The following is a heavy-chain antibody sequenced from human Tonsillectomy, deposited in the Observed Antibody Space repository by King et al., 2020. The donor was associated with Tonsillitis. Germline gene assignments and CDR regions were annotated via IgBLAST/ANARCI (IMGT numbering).Heavy chain of an antibody. J-gene: IGHJ4*02. D-gene: IGHD6-19*01. Sequence: VQLVESGGGLVKPGGSLRLSCAASGFTFSSYSMNWVRQAPGKGLEWFSSISSSSSYIFYADSVKGRFTISRDNAKNSLCLQMNSLRAEDTAVYYCARGGSPGGWYLDYWGQGTLVTVSS. CDR1: GFTFSSYS. CDR2: ISSSSSYI. V-gene: IGHV3-21*01. CDR3: ARGGSPGGWYLDY.